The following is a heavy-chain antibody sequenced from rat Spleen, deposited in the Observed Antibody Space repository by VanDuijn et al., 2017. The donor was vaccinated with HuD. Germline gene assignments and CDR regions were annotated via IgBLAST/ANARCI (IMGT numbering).Heavy chain of an antibody. Sequence: EVQLVESGGGLVQPGRSLKLSCAASGFSFSDYNMAWVRQAPKKGLEWVATIFYDGSRTYYRDSVKGRFTVSRDNPKSTLYLQMDSLRSEDTAIYYCARPTTGIPFNYWGQGVMVTVSS. V-gene: IGHV5S10*01. J-gene: IGHJ2*01. CDR1: GFSFSDYN. CDR3: ARPTTGIPFNY. CDR2: IFYDGSRT. D-gene: IGHD1-9*01.